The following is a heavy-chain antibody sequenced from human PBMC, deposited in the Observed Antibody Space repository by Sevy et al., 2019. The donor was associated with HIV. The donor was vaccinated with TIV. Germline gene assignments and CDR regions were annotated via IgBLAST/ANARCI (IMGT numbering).Heavy chain of an antibody. D-gene: IGHD3-9*01. J-gene: IGHJ6*02. CDR3: ARGRERYFDWLLKGDYYYGMDV. CDR1: GYTFTSYG. CDR2: ISAYNGNT. Sequence: ASVKVSCKASGYTFTSYGISWVRQAPGQGLEWMGWISAYNGNTNYAQKLQGRVTMTTDTSTSTAYMERRSLRSDDTAVYYCARGRERYFDWLLKGDYYYGMDVWGQGTTVTVSS. V-gene: IGHV1-18*04.